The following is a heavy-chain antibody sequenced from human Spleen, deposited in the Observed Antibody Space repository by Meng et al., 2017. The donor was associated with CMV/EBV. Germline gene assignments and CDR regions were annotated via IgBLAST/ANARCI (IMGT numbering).Heavy chain of an antibody. V-gene: IGHV3-48*03. CDR2: ISSSGSTI. D-gene: IGHD6-6*01. Sequence: GESLKISCAASGFTFSSYEMNWVRQAPGKGLEWVSYISSSGSTIYYADSVKGRFTISRDNAKNSLYLQMNSLRAEDTAVHYCARESDIAAAGGLDYWGQGTLVTVSS. CDR3: ARESDIAAAGGLDY. CDR1: GFTFSSYE. J-gene: IGHJ4*02.